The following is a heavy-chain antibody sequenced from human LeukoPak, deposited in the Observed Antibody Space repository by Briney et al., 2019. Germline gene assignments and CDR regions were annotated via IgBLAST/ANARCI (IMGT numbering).Heavy chain of an antibody. CDR2: INPNSGGT. CDR1: GYTFTGYY. CDR3: ARVKARVRGVINLIDY. Sequence: ASVKVSCKASGYTFTGYYMHWVRQAPGQGLEWMGWINPNSGGTNYAQKFQGRVTMTRDTSISTAYMELSRLRSDDTAVYYCARVKARVRGVINLIDYGGQGTLVTVSA. V-gene: IGHV1-2*02. J-gene: IGHJ4*02. D-gene: IGHD3-10*01.